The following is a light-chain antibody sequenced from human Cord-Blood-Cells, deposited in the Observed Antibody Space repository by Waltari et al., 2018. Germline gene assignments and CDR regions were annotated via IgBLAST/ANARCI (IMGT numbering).Light chain of an antibody. CDR1: QSISSY. Sequence: DIQMTQSPSSLSASVGDRVTITCRASQSISSYLNWYQQKPGKAPKLLIYAASSLQSGVPSRCSGSGSGTDFTGTSSSLEPEDFATYYGQQSYSTLLVTCGPGSKVDIK. J-gene: IGKJ3*01. CDR2: AAS. CDR3: QQSYSTLLVT. V-gene: IGKV1-39*01.